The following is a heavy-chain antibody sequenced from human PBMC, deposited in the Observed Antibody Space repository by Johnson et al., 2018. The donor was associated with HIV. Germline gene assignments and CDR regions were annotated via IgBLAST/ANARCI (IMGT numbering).Heavy chain of an antibody. Sequence: MQLVESGGGLVQPGGSLRLSCAASGFTFSSYDMHWVRQATGKGLESVSAIGTAGDTYYPGSVKGRFTISRENAKNSLYLQMNSLRAEDTAVYYCARDPFPRFYAFDIWGQGTVVTVSS. J-gene: IGHJ3*02. CDR1: GFTFSSYD. CDR2: IGTAGDT. CDR3: ARDPFPRFYAFDI. V-gene: IGHV3-13*01.